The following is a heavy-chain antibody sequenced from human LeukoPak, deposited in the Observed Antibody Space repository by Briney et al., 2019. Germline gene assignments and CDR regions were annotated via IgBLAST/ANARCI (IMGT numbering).Heavy chain of an antibody. J-gene: IGHJ3*01. D-gene: IGHD3-10*01. CDR1: GFTFSSYW. CDR2: IRQDESEK. Sequence: GGSLRLSCTVSGFTFSSYWMTWVRQAPGKGLEWVANIRQDESEKYYVDSVKGRFTISRDNAKNSLYLQMNSLRAEDTAVYYCARDSGSAYYYGSGTYYYDAFDFWGQGTTVTVSS. CDR3: ARDSGSAYYYGSGTYYYDAFDF. V-gene: IGHV3-7*01.